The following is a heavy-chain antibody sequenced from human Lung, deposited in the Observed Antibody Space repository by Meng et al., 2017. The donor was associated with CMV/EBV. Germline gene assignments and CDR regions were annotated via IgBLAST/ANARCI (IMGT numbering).Heavy chain of an antibody. CDR1: GLTFSDYY. J-gene: IGHJ6*02. D-gene: IGHD2-2*01. CDR3: ARDPRGINIVVVHNGMDV. Sequence: SLKISCAASGLTFSDYYMDWVRHAPGKGLEWVGRTRNKASSYSTEYAASVKGRFTISRDDSENSLYLQMNSLKVEDTAVYYCARDPRGINIVVVHNGMDVWGQGTTVTVSS. CDR2: TRNKASSYST. V-gene: IGHV3-72*01.